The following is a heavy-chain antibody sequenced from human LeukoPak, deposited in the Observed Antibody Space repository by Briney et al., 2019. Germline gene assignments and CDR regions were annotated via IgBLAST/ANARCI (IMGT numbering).Heavy chain of an antibody. CDR3: ASGERGYSYVDFDY. CDR1: GFTFSSYS. V-gene: IGHV3-21*04. D-gene: IGHD5-18*01. J-gene: IGHJ4*02. CDR2: ISSSSSYI. Sequence: PGGSLRLSCAASGFTFSSYSMNWVRQAPGKGLEWVSSISSSSSYIYYADSVKGRFTISRDNAKNSLYLQMNSLKASDTAMYYCASGERGYSYVDFDYWGQGTLVTVSS.